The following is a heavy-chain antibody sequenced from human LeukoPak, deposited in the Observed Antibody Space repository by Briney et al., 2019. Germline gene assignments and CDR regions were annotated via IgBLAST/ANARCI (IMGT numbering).Heavy chain of an antibody. V-gene: IGHV3-74*01. D-gene: IGHD1-26*01. CDR3: ARSGRGGAFDI. CDR1: GFTFSSYW. Sequence: GGSLRPSCAASGFTFSSYWMHWVRQGPGKGLVWVSRIYSDGSRTTYADSVKGRFTISGDNAKNTLYLEMNSLRAEDTAVYYCARSGRGGAFDIWGHGTMVTVSS. CDR2: IYSDGSRT. J-gene: IGHJ3*02.